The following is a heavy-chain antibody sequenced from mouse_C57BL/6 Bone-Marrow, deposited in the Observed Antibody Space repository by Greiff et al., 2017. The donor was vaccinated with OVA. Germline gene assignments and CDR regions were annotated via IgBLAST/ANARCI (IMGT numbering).Heavy chain of an antibody. D-gene: IGHD1-1*01. V-gene: IGHV1-50*01. J-gene: IGHJ1*03. CDR1: GYTFTSYW. CDR2: IDPSDSYT. CDR3: ARTGSTWYFDV. Sequence: QVQLQQPGAELVKPGASVTLSCKASGYTFTSYWMQWVKQRPGQGLEWLGEIDPSDSYTNYNQKFKGKATLTVDTSSSTAYMQLSSLTSEDSAVYYCARTGSTWYFDVWGTGTTVTVSS.